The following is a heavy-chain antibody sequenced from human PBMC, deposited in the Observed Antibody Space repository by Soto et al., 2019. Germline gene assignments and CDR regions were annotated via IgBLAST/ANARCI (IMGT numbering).Heavy chain of an antibody. CDR3: ARLNYYDCLYYFDK. J-gene: IGHJ4*02. CDR2: VYDSGAT. CDR1: GASIRGHY. D-gene: IGHD3-22*01. V-gene: IGHV4-59*08. Sequence: QVQLQESGPGLVKPSGTLSLTCTVSGASIRGHYWSWIRQPPGKGPEWIGYVYDSGATNYDPFLASRVTMSVDTSKTQFFLMLTSATAADPAIYYCARLNYYDCLYYFDKWGPGTLVTVSS.